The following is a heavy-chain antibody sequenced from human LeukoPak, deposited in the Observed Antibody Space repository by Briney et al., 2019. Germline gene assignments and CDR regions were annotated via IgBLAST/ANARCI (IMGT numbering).Heavy chain of an antibody. D-gene: IGHD7-27*01. V-gene: IGHV4-59*11. CDR2: IYYSGST. CDR3: ARWGYNWFDP. Sequence: SETLSLTCTVSGGSISSHYWSWIRQPPGKGLEWIGYIYYSGSTNYNPSLKSRVTISVDTSKNQFSLKQSSVTAADTAVYYCARWGYNWFDPWGQGTLVTVSS. CDR1: GGSISSHY. J-gene: IGHJ5*02.